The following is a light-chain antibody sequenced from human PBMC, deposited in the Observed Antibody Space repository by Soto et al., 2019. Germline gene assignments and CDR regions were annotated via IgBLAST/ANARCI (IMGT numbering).Light chain of an antibody. Sequence: ATQLTQSPSSLSASVGDRVTITCRASQGISTDVAWYQQKPGKAPKVLISDASKVQSGVPSRFSGSGSGTDFTLIISSLQPEDFATYYCQQCNNYPPSFGQGTNLEIK. CDR1: QGISTD. V-gene: IGKV1D-13*01. J-gene: IGKJ2*01. CDR3: QQCNNYPPS. CDR2: DAS.